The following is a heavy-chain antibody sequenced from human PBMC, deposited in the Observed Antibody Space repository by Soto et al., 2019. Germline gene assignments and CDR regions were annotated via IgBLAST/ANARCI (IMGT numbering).Heavy chain of an antibody. Sequence: ASVKVSCKASGYTFTSYGISWVRQAPGQGLEWMGWISVYNGKTNYAQKLQGRVTMTTDTSTSTAYMELRSLTSDDTAVYYCARDEGAFDSRYWGQGTLVTVSS. D-gene: IGHD1-26*01. CDR2: ISVYNGKT. J-gene: IGHJ4*02. CDR3: ARDEGAFDSRY. V-gene: IGHV1-18*01. CDR1: GYTFTSYG.